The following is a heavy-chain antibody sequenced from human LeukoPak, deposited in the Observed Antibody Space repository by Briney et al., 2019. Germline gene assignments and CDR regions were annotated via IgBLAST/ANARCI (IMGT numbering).Heavy chain of an antibody. CDR3: ARGRYYYDSSGPYFFDY. CDR1: GGSISSGDYY. CDR2: IYYSGST. J-gene: IGHJ4*02. V-gene: IGHV4-30-4*08. D-gene: IGHD3-22*01. Sequence: SETLSLTCTVSGGSISSGDYYWSWIRQPPGKGLEWIGYIYYSGSTYYNPSLKSRVTISVDTSKNQFSLKLSSVTAADTAVYYCARGRYYYDSSGPYFFDYWGQGTLVTVSS.